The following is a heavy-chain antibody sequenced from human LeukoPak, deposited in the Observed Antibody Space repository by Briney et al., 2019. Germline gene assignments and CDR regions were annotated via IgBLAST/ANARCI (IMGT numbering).Heavy chain of an antibody. J-gene: IGHJ4*02. Sequence: GGSLRLSCAASGFTFRTFSMNWVRQAPGRGLEWVSSISSTSHYIFYADSVKGRFTISRDNSKNTLYLQMNSLRAEDTAVYYCAEEIPVDWADYWGQGTLVTVSS. V-gene: IGHV3-21*04. CDR1: GFTFRTFS. CDR3: AEEIPVDWADY. CDR2: ISSTSHYI. D-gene: IGHD3/OR15-3a*01.